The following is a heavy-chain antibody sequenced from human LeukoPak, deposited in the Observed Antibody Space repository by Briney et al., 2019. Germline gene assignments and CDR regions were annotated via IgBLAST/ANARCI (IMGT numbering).Heavy chain of an antibody. J-gene: IGHJ6*02. CDR2: IYPDDSAT. D-gene: IGHD3-22*01. V-gene: IGHV5-51*01. CDR3: ARHGLPGRNNIGYHQSFFYYGMDV. CDR1: GYTFSDYW. Sequence: GESLKISCEGFGYTFSDYWIGWVRQMPGKGLEWMGIIYPDDSATEYSPSLQGQVTMSVDKSIGAAYLQWSSLKASDAAIYYCARHGLPGRNNIGYHQSFFYYGMDVWGQGTTVTVSS.